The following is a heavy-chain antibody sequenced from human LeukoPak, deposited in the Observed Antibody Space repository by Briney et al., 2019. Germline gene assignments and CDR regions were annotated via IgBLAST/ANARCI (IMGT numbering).Heavy chain of an antibody. CDR2: IYTDGST. CDR3: ARSMTTVATSPYY. Sequence: PGGSLRLSCAASGFTVSSNYMSWVRQAPGKGLEWVSVIYTDGSTFYADSVKGRFTISRDNSKSTLYLQMNSLRAEDTAVYYCARSMTTVATSPYYWGQGTLVTVSS. J-gene: IGHJ4*02. V-gene: IGHV3-53*01. D-gene: IGHD4-17*01. CDR1: GFTVSSNY.